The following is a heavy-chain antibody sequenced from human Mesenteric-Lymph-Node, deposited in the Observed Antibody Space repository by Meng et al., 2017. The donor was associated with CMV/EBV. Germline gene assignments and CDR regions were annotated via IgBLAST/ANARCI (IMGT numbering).Heavy chain of an antibody. Sequence: GESLKISCAVSGFSVSNNHVAWVRQAPGKGLEWVSLFYGDGYTTYADSVKGRFAISRDNSKKMLYLQVSSLRAEDTAVYYCAKGGQGDIVVGTAWGQGTLVTVSS. J-gene: IGHJ5*02. D-gene: IGHD2-2*01. CDR3: AKGGQGDIVVGTA. CDR1: GFSVSNNH. V-gene: IGHV3-53*05. CDR2: FYGDGYT.